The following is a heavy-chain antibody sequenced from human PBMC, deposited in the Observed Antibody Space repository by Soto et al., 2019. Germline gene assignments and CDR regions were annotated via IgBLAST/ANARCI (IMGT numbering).Heavy chain of an antibody. CDR2: IYYSGSA. CDR1: GASVTSVSDY. CDR3: ARGVGFGYYYYHMDL. D-gene: IGHD3-10*01. V-gene: IGHV4-61*01. Sequence: PSETLSLTCTVSGASVTSVSDYWSWIRQPPGKGLEWIGYIYYSGSADYNPSLGSRVTISIDTSKNQFSLKLTSVTAADTAVYYCARGVGFGYYYYHMDLWGQGTTVTVSS. J-gene: IGHJ6*02.